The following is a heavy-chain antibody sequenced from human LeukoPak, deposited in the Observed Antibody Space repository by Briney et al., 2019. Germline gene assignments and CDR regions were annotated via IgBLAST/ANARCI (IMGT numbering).Heavy chain of an antibody. Sequence: ASVKVSCKASGGTFSSYAISWVRQAPGQGLEWMGGIIPIFGTANYAQKFQGRVTITADKSTSTAYMELSSLRSEDTAVYYCARDRCSGGSCYTGGHWFDPWGQGTLVTVSS. CDR1: GGTFSSYA. V-gene: IGHV1-69*06. J-gene: IGHJ5*02. D-gene: IGHD2-15*01. CDR3: ARDRCSGGSCYTGGHWFDP. CDR2: IIPIFGTA.